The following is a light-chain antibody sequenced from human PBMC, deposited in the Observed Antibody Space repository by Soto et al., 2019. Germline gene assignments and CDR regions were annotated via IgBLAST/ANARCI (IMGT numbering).Light chain of an antibody. Sequence: DVQMTQSPSTLSASVGDRVTITCLGIHNIRIRLAWFQQKPGKAPKLLIYDASSLESGVPQRFSGSGSGTEFTITISSLETDDFSSYYCQGYHSYWTFGQGTKV. CDR2: DAS. CDR1: HNIRIR. V-gene: IGKV1-5*01. CDR3: QGYHSYWT. J-gene: IGKJ1*01.